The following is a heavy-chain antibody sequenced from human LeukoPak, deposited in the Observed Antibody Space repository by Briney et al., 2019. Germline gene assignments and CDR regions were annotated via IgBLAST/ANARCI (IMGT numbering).Heavy chain of an antibody. CDR3: ARGTGYAMDV. Sequence: SQTLSLTCAISGDSVSSNSAAWNWIRQSPSRGLEWLGRTYYRSKWYFDYAVAVKSQIMINTDTTNNQFSLQLNSVTPEDTAVYYCARGTGYAMDVWGQGTTVTVSS. V-gene: IGHV6-1*01. CDR2: TYYRSKWYF. J-gene: IGHJ6*02. D-gene: IGHD1-14*01. CDR1: GDSVSSNSAA.